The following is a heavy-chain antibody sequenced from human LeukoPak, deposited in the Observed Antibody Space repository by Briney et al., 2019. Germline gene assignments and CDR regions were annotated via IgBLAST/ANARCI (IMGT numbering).Heavy chain of an antibody. Sequence: PGGSLRLSCAASGFTVSSNYMSWVRQAPGKGQEWVSVIYSGGSTYYADSVKGRFTISRDNSKNTLYLQMNSLRAEDTAVYYCARERTYYYDSSGYYDYWGQGTLVTVSS. D-gene: IGHD3-22*01. J-gene: IGHJ4*02. CDR2: IYSGGST. CDR3: ARERTYYYDSSGYYDY. V-gene: IGHV3-66*01. CDR1: GFTVSSNY.